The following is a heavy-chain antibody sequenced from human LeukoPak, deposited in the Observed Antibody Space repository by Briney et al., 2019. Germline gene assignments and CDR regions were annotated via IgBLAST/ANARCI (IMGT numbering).Heavy chain of an antibody. J-gene: IGHJ4*02. Sequence: MPSETLSLTCTVSGGSISDNYWSWIRQPPGKGLEWIGYAYYSGHTNYNSSLKSRVTMSLDTSKSQFSLRLSSVTAADTAVYFCARGSFFGYWGQGTLVTVSS. D-gene: IGHD3-10*01. CDR1: GGSISDNY. CDR3: ARGSFFGY. CDR2: AYYSGHT. V-gene: IGHV4-59*08.